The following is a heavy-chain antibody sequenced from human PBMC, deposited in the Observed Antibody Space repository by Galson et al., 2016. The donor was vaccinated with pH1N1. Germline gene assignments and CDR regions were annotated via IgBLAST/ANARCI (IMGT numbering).Heavy chain of an antibody. V-gene: IGHV4-4*07. CDR3: VREDIVVGEGRHHGMDA. Sequence: LTCSVSGVFISSHYWSWIRQPAGKGLEWIGRLYKTGNTKYNPSLKSRVSMSGDTSKNQISLKLTSVTAADTAVYYCVREDIVVGEGRHHGMDAWGQGTTVTVSS. CDR2: LYKTGNT. CDR1: GVFISSHY. D-gene: IGHD2-2*01. J-gene: IGHJ6*02.